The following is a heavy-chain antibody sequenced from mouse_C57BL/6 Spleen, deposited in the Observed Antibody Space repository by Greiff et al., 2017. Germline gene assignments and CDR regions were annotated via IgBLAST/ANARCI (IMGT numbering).Heavy chain of an antibody. D-gene: IGHD2-2*01. CDR1: GYTFTEYT. Sequence: QVQLKESGAELVKPGASVKLSCKASGYTFTEYTIHWVKQRSGQGLEWIGWFYPGSGSIKYNEKFKDKATLTADKSSSTVYMELSRLTSEDSAVYFCARHEEVGGYRGYFDYWGQGTTLTVSS. V-gene: IGHV1-62-2*01. CDR2: FYPGSGSI. J-gene: IGHJ2*01. CDR3: ARHEEVGGYRGYFDY.